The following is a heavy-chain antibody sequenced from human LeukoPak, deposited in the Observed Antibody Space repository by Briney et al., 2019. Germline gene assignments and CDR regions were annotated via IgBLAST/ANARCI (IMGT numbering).Heavy chain of an antibody. CDR1: GYTFTSYA. Sequence: GASVKVSCKASGYTFTSYAMNWVRQAPGQGLEWMGWISVYNGNTIYAQKFQGRVTMTTDTSTSTAYMELRNLRSDDTAVYYCARYLMLRGAPTGYFDYWGQGTLVTVSS. CDR3: ARYLMLRGAPTGYFDY. D-gene: IGHD3-10*01. CDR2: ISVYNGNT. J-gene: IGHJ4*02. V-gene: IGHV1-18*01.